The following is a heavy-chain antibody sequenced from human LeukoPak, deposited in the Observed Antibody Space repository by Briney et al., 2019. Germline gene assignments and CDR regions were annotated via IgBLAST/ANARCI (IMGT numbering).Heavy chain of an antibody. CDR3: AKGRNLRYPPDY. J-gene: IGHJ4*02. CDR2: ISWNSGSI. CDR1: GFTFDDYA. V-gene: IGHV3-9*01. D-gene: IGHD5/OR15-5a*01. Sequence: GGSLRLSCAASGFTFDDYAMHWVRQAPGKGLEWVSGISWNSGSIGYADSVKGRFTISRDNAKNSLYLQMNSLRAEDTALYYCAKGRNLRYPPDYWGQGTLVTVSS.